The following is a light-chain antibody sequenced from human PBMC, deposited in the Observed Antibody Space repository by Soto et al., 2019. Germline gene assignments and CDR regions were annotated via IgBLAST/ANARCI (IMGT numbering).Light chain of an antibody. Sequence: EIVLTQSPGTLSLSPGERATLSCRASQSVSSSYLAWYQQKPGQAPRLLIYGASSRATGIPDRFSGSGSGTDFTLTISRLETEDFAVDDCQQYGSSLFPFGPGTKVDI. CDR2: GAS. CDR1: QSVSSSY. CDR3: QQYGSSLFP. J-gene: IGKJ3*01. V-gene: IGKV3-20*01.